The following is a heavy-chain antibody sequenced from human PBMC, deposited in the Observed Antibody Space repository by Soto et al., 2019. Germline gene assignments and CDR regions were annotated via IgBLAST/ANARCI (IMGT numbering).Heavy chain of an antibody. CDR1: GFTFSSYG. CDR3: AKDGAAPNRLSYYFDY. Sequence: QVQLVESGGGVVQPGRSLRLSCAASGFTFSSYGMHWVRQAPGKGLEWVAVISYDGSNKYYADSVKGRFTISRDNSKNTLYLQRNSLRAEDTAVYYCAKDGAAPNRLSYYFDYWGQGTLVTVSS. D-gene: IGHD6-6*01. V-gene: IGHV3-30*18. CDR2: ISYDGSNK. J-gene: IGHJ4*02.